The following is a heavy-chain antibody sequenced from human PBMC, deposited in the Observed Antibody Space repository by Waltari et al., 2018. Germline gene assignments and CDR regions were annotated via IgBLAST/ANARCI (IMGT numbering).Heavy chain of an antibody. CDR2: INGDGSAK. J-gene: IGHJ4*02. Sequence: EVQLVESGGGLVQPGGSLRLSCAVSGFTFSTSVMSWVRQAPGKGMEWVGNINGDGSAKYYVDSVKGRFTISRDNAQNSLYLQMSSLRAEDTAVYYCATSLAAAGNDWGQGTLVTVSS. CDR3: ATSLAAAGND. D-gene: IGHD6-13*01. V-gene: IGHV3-7*01. CDR1: GFTFSTSV.